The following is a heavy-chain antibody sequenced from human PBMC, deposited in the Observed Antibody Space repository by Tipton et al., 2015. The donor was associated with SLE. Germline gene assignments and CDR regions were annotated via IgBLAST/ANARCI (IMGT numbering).Heavy chain of an antibody. CDR3: AKEMGRFLEWLLYLDY. CDR2: IWYDGSNK. Sequence: SLRLSCAASGFTFSSYGMHWVRQAPGKGLGWVAVIWYDGSNKYYADSVKGRFTISRDNSKNTLYLQMNSLRAEDTAVYYCAKEMGRFLEWLLYLDYWGQGTLVTVSS. J-gene: IGHJ4*02. CDR1: GFTFSSYG. D-gene: IGHD3-3*01. V-gene: IGHV3-30*18.